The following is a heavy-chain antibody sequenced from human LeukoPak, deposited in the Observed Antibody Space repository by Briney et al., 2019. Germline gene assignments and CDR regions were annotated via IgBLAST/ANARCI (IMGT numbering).Heavy chain of an antibody. CDR3: ARDVTVSSRTIWFGEPFQAEGPYYFDY. CDR2: INPSGGST. Sequence: ASVKVSCKASGYTFTSYYMHWVRQAPGQGLEWMGIINPSGGSTSYAQKFQGRVTMTRDMSTSTVYMELSSLRSEDTAVYYCARDVTVSSRTIWFGEPFQAEGPYYFDYWGQGTLVTVSS. D-gene: IGHD3-10*01. CDR1: GYTFTSYY. J-gene: IGHJ4*02. V-gene: IGHV1-46*01.